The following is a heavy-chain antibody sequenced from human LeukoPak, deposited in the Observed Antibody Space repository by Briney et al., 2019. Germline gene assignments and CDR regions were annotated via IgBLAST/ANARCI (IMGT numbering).Heavy chain of an antibody. CDR1: GFTFTDFY. CDR2: ISISGTTT. D-gene: IGHD2-8*01. V-gene: IGHV3-11*01. J-gene: IGHJ5*02. CDR3: AKSGDCTISTVICYNNLFDP. Sequence: GGSLRLSCAVSGFTFTDFYMSWIRQAPGKGLEWVSYISISGTTTYYADSVKGRFTISRDNSKDIVYLKMNSLRAEDTAVYYCAKSGDCTISTVICYNNLFDPWGQGTLVTVSS.